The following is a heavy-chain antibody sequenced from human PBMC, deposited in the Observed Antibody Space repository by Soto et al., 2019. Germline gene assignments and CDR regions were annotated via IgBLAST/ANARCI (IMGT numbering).Heavy chain of an antibody. CDR2: ISAYNGNT. V-gene: IGHV1-18*01. CDR3: ARDRTDYYDSSNYWWL. Sequence: ASVKVSCKASGYTFTNYGFSWVRQAPGQRLEWMGWISAYNGNTNYAQKLQDRVTMTTDTSTSTAYMELRSLRSDDTAVYYCARDRTDYYDSSNYWWLWGQGTLVSLSS. J-gene: IGHJ4*02. CDR1: GYTFTNYG. D-gene: IGHD3-22*01.